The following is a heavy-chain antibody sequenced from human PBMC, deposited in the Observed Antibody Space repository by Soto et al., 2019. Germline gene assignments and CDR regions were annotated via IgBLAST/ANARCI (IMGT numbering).Heavy chain of an antibody. CDR3: ARDRPYCTNGVCSGMDV. CDR2: IIPIFGTA. J-gene: IGHJ6*02. V-gene: IGHV1-69*06. CDR1: GGTFSSYA. D-gene: IGHD2-8*01. Sequence: SVKVSCKASGGTFSSYAISWVRQAPGQGLEWMGGIIPIFGTANYAQKFQGRVTITADKSTSTAYMELSSLRSEDTAVYYCARDRPYCTNGVCSGMDVWSQGTTVTVSS.